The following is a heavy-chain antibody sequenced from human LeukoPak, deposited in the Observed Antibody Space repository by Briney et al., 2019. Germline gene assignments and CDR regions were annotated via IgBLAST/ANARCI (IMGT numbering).Heavy chain of an antibody. CDR2: IKQDGSEK. Sequence: SGGSLRLSCAASGFTFSSYWMSWVRQAPGKGLEWVANIKQDGSEKYYVDSVKGRFTISRDNAKNSLYLQMNSLRAEDTAVYYCAKAGITPYFDYWGQGTLVTVSS. V-gene: IGHV3-7*01. CDR3: AKAGITPYFDY. J-gene: IGHJ4*02. CDR1: GFTFSSYW. D-gene: IGHD4-23*01.